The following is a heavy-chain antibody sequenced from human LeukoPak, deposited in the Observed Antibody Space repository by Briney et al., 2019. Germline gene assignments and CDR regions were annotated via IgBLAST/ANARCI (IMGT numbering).Heavy chain of an antibody. CDR2: ISSSSSTI. V-gene: IGHV3-48*02. CDR3: AVYLVWHTTVAKLDD. J-gene: IGHJ4*02. Sequence: GGSLRLSCAASGFTFSRYSMNWVRQAPAKGLAWVSYISSSSSTIYYADSVKGRFTISRDNDKKSLYLHMNSQSDEGRAVCFFAVYLVWHTTVAKLDDCGQPPLVSASS. D-gene: IGHD4-23*01. CDR1: GFTFSRYS.